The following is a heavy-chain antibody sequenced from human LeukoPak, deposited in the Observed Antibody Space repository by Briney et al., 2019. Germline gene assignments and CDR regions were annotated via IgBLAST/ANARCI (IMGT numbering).Heavy chain of an antibody. J-gene: IGHJ4*02. V-gene: IGHV3-30*02. CDR3: VRDRDWGFDY. CDR1: GFTFNSYG. CDR2: IRFDGSYK. D-gene: IGHD3/OR15-3a*01. Sequence: PGGSLRLSCAASGFTFNSYGMHWVRQAPGKGLEWVAFIRFDGSYKYYADSVKGRFTISRDTSKNTLYLQMNSLRAEDTAVYYCVRDRDWGFDYWGQGTLVTVSS.